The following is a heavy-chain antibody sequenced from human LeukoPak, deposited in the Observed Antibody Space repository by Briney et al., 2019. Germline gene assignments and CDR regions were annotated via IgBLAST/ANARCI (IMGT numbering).Heavy chain of an antibody. CDR1: GGSISSSSYY. D-gene: IGHD2-2*01. CDR3: ARHRIPYCSSTSCYLDYFDY. Sequence: SETLSLTCTVSGGSISSSSYYWGWIRRPPGKGLGWIGSIYYSGSTYYNPSLKSRVTISVDTSKNQFSLKLSSVTAADTAVYYCARHRIPYCSSTSCYLDYFDYWGQGTLVTVSS. CDR2: IYYSGST. J-gene: IGHJ4*02. V-gene: IGHV4-39*01.